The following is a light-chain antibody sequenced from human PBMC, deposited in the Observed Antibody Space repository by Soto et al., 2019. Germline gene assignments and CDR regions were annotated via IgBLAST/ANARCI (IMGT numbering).Light chain of an antibody. V-gene: IGKV3-20*01. CDR2: GTS. Sequence: EIVLTQSPGTLSLSPGERATLSCRASQSVSSSFVAWFQQKPGQAPRLLIYGTSSRATGIPDRFSGSGSGTDFTLTINGLEPEDFAMYFCQQYGTSPWTFGQGTKVGIK. CDR3: QQYGTSPWT. CDR1: QSVSSSF. J-gene: IGKJ1*01.